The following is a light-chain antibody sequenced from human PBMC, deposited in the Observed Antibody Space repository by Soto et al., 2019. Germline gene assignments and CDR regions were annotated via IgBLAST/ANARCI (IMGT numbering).Light chain of an antibody. V-gene: IGLV2-23*01. J-gene: IGLJ2*01. CDR2: EGS. CDR1: SSDVGSYNL. Sequence: QSALTQPASVSGSPGQSITISCTGTSSDVGSYNLVSWYQQHPGKAPKLMIYEGSKRPSGVSNRFSGPKSGNTASLTISGLQAEDEADYYCCSYAGSRTSYVVFGGGTQLTVL. CDR3: CSYAGSRTSYVV.